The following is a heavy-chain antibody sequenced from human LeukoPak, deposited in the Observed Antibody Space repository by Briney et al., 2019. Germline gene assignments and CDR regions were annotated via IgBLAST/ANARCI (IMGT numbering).Heavy chain of an antibody. D-gene: IGHD5-12*01. CDR3: AKANSAYDYDYFDY. CDR1: GFSFPYG. Sequence: GGSLRLSCEASGFSFPYGMSWVRQAPGKGLEWVSGITNSGENTYYADSVKGRFTISRDNSKNTLFLEMNSLRAEDTAVYYCAKANSAYDYDYFDYWGQGTLVTVSS. J-gene: IGHJ4*02. V-gene: IGHV3-23*01. CDR2: ITNSGENT.